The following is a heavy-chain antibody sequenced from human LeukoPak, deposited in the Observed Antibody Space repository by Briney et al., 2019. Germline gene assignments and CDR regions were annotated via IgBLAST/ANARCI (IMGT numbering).Heavy chain of an antibody. CDR2: FDPEDGET. V-gene: IGHV1-24*01. Sequence: GASVKVSCKVSGYTLTELSMHWVRQAPGKGLEWMGGFDPEDGETIYAQKIQGRVTMTEDTSTDTAYMELSSLRSEDTAVYYSATVTSGSYYSGSRFDYWGQGTLVTVSS. CDR3: ATVTSGSYYSGSRFDY. D-gene: IGHD1-26*01. CDR1: GYTLTELS. J-gene: IGHJ4*02.